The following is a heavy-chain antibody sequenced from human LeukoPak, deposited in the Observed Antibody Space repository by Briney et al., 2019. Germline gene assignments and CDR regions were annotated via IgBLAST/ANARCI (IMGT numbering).Heavy chain of an antibody. CDR1: GFTFSSYG. J-gene: IGHJ6*03. Sequence: GGSLRLSCAASGFTFSSYGMHWVRQAPGKGLEWVAYIQYDGSNQQYADSVKGRFSISRDRSKNIPYLQMNSLRPEDTAVYYCAKDQFKPSGITMLRGVRGYYYNMDVWGKGTTVTISS. CDR3: AKDQFKPSGITMLRGVRGYYYNMDV. V-gene: IGHV3-30*02. CDR2: IQYDGSNQ. D-gene: IGHD3-10*01.